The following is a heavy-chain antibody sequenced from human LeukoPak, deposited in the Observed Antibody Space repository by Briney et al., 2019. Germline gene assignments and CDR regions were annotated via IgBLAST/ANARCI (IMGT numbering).Heavy chain of an antibody. Sequence: SETLSLTCGVSGYSISRGYYWGWIRQPPGNGLEWIGNIYHTGSTYYNPSLRSRVTISVDTSKNQFFLKLASVTAADTAVYYCARGLEGYSAGWSRFFEYWGQGTLATVSS. CDR3: ARGLEGYSAGWSRFFEY. CDR2: IYHTGST. V-gene: IGHV4-38-2*01. J-gene: IGHJ4*02. D-gene: IGHD6-19*01. CDR1: GYSISRGYY.